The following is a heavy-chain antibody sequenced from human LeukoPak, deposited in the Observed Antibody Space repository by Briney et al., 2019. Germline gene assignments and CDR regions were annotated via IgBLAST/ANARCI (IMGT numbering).Heavy chain of an antibody. CDR3: ARRRYSSSSGLNYYYYMDV. Sequence: SETLSLTCTVSGGSISSSSHYWGWIRQPPGKGLDWIGSIYYSGSTYYNPSLKSRVTISVDTSKNQFSLKLSSVTAADTAVYYCARRRYSSSSGLNYYYYMDVWGKGTKVTVSS. CDR1: GGSISSSSHY. V-gene: IGHV4-39*01. J-gene: IGHJ6*03. CDR2: IYYSGST. D-gene: IGHD6-6*01.